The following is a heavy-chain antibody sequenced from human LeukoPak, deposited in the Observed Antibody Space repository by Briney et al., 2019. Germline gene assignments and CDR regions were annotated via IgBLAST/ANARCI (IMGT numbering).Heavy chain of an antibody. D-gene: IGHD3-22*01. Sequence: PGESLRLSCVVSGFTFSSHWMSWVRQAPGKGLEWVANIKQDGSEIYYVDSVRGRFTISRDNAKNSLHLQMNSLRAEDTAVYYCAREAYYYDSSGYSAGDAFDIWGQGTMVTVSS. J-gene: IGHJ3*02. CDR1: GFTFSSHW. V-gene: IGHV3-7*01. CDR2: IKQDGSEI. CDR3: AREAYYYDSSGYSAGDAFDI.